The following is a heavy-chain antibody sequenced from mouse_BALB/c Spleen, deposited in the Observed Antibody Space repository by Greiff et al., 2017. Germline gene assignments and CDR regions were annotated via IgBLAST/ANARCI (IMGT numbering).Heavy chain of an antibody. CDR3: ARDGLGMDY. V-gene: IGHV7-3*02. Sequence: EVKLMESGGGLVQPGGSLRLSCATSGFTFTDYYMSWVRQPPGKALEWLGFIRNKANGYTTEYSASVKGRFTISRDNSQSILYLQMNTLRAEDSATYYYARDGLGMDYWGQGTSVTVSS. CDR2: IRNKANGYTT. CDR1: GFTFTDYY. D-gene: IGHD3-3*01. J-gene: IGHJ4*01.